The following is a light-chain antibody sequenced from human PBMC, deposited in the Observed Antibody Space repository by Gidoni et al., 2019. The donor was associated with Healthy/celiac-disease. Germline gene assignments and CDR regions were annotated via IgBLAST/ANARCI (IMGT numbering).Light chain of an antibody. Sequence: AIQLTQSPSSQSASVGDRVTITCRASQGISSALAWYQQKPGKAPKLLIYDASSLESGVPSRFSGSGSGTDFTLTISSLQPEDFATYYCQQFNSYPWSFXQXTKLEIK. CDR3: QQFNSYPWS. CDR2: DAS. J-gene: IGKJ2*03. CDR1: QGISSA. V-gene: IGKV1-13*02.